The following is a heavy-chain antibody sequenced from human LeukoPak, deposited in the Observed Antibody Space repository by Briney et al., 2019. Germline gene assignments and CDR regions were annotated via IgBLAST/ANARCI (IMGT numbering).Heavy chain of an antibody. CDR1: GFTFSSYG. V-gene: IGHV3-30*18. CDR3: AKDHSPSAYYYDSSGYGYFDY. CDR2: ISYDGSNK. D-gene: IGHD3-22*01. Sequence: PGGSLRLSCAASGFTFSSYGMHWVRQAPGKGLEWVAVISYDGSNKYYADSVKGRFTISRDNSKNTLYLQMNSLRAEDTAVYYCAKDHSPSAYYYDSSGYGYFDYWGQGTLVTVSS. J-gene: IGHJ4*02.